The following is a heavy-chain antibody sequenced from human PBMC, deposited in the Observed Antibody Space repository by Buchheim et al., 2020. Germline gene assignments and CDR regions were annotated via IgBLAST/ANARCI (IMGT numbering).Heavy chain of an antibody. CDR2: ISGSGGST. D-gene: IGHD2-21*02. CDR3: AKSVEVVVVTAKTGTDFQH. Sequence: EVQLLESGGGLVQPGGSLRLSCAASGFTFSSCAMSWVRQAPGKGLEWVSAISGSGGSTYYADSVKGRFTISRDNSKHTLYLQMNSLRAEDTAVYYCAKSVEVVVVTAKTGTDFQHWGQGTL. J-gene: IGHJ1*01. V-gene: IGHV3-23*01. CDR1: GFTFSSCA.